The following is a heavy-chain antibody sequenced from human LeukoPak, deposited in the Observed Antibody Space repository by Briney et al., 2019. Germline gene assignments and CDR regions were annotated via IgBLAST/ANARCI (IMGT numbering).Heavy chain of an antibody. CDR2: IYYSGST. Sequence: KSSETLSLTCTVSGGSISSYYWSWIRQPPGKGLEWIGYIYYSGSTNYNPSLKSRVTLSVDTSKNQFSLNLSSVTAADTAVYYCARDRGYGSSPRWYFDYWGQGTLVTVSS. CDR3: ARDRGYGSSPRWYFDY. CDR1: GGSISSYY. J-gene: IGHJ4*02. D-gene: IGHD6-6*01. V-gene: IGHV4-59*01.